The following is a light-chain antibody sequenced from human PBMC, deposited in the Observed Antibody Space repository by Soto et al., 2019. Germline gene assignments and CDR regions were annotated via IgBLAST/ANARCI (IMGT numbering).Light chain of an antibody. J-gene: IGLJ1*01. CDR1: SSDVGGYNY. CDR3: SSYAGSSNV. V-gene: IGLV2-8*01. Sequence: QSVLTQPPSASGSPGQSVAISCTGTSSDVGGYNYVSWYQQHPGKAPKLMIYEVNKRPSGVPDRFSGSKSGNTASLTVSVLQAEDVADYYCSSYAGSSNVFGTGTKLTVL. CDR2: EVN.